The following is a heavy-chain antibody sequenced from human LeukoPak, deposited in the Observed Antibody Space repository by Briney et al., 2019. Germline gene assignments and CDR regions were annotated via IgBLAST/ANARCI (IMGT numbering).Heavy chain of an antibody. CDR3: ARGRVAAAGTVGYYYYYYMDV. D-gene: IGHD6-13*01. CDR1: GYTLTELS. V-gene: IGHV1-24*01. Sequence: ASVKVSCKVSGYTLTELSIHWVRQAPGKGLEWMGGFDPENGDTIYAQKFQGRVTMTQETSTDTAYMELSSLRSDDTAVYYCARGRVAAAGTVGYYYYYYMDVWGKGTTVTVSS. J-gene: IGHJ6*03. CDR2: FDPENGDT.